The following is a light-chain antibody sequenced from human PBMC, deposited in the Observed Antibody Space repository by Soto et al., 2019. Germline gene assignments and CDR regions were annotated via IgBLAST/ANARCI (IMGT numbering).Light chain of an antibody. Sequence: DIQMTQSPSSLSASVGDRVTITRRASQTINSYLNWYQQKPGRAPRLLIFAASGLQSGVPSRFSGSGSGTEFTLTISSLQPEDFATYYCQQSYSTLLTFGGGTKVEIK. J-gene: IGKJ4*01. CDR3: QQSYSTLLT. V-gene: IGKV1-39*01. CDR2: AAS. CDR1: QTINSY.